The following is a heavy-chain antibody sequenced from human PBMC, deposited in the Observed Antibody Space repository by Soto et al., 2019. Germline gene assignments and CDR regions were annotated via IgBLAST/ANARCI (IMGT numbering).Heavy chain of an antibody. CDR3: AKYYDILTGPPNPLDY. CDR2: ISGSGGST. J-gene: IGHJ4*02. CDR1: GFTFSSYA. V-gene: IGHV3-23*01. Sequence: GGSLRLSCAASGFTFSSYAMSWVCQAPGKGLEWVSAISGSGGSTYYADSVKGRFTISRDNSKNTLYLQMNSLRAEDTAVYYCAKYYDILTGPPNPLDYWGQGTLVTVSS. D-gene: IGHD3-9*01.